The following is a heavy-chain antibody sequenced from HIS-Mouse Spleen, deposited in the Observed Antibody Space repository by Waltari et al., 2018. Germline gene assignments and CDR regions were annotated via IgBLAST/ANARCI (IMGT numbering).Heavy chain of an antibody. Sequence: EVQLVESGGGLVKPGGSLRRSCAASGFTFSSYSMNLVRQAPGKRLEWVSSISGSSSYIYYADSVKCRFTISRDNAKTSLYLQMNSLRAEDTAVYYCARDTSAFDIWGQGTMVTVSS. CDR2: ISGSSSYI. J-gene: IGHJ3*02. CDR1: GFTFSSYS. CDR3: ARDTSAFDI. D-gene: IGHD1-26*01. V-gene: IGHV3-21*01.